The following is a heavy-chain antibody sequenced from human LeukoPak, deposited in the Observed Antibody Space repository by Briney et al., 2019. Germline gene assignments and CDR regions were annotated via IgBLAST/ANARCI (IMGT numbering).Heavy chain of an antibody. D-gene: IGHD1-1*01. CDR1: GFIFSDYG. J-gene: IGHJ4*02. V-gene: IGHV3-33*01. CDR3: ARWGGTRQYYFDY. Sequence: PGGSLRLSCAVSGFIFSDYGFHWVRQAPGKGLEWVAVTRFDGSIKQYADSVKGRFTISRDDSKNTLYLQMNFLKSEDTAVYYCARWGGTRQYYFDYWGQGTLVTASS. CDR2: TRFDGSIK.